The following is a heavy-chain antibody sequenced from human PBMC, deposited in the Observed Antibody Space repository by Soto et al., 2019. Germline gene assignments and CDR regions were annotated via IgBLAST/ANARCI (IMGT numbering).Heavy chain of an antibody. J-gene: IGHJ4*02. CDR1: GFMFTGYA. V-gene: IGHV3-30-3*01. CDR2: MSYDGSDK. CDR3: ARGRGLAARPQLLDY. Sequence: QVQLVESGGGVVQPGRSLRLSCEASGFMFTGYAMHWVRQAPGKGLEWVAVMSYDGSDKFYRASVKGRFTISRDISKNTLFLEMTSLRPEDTALYFCARGRGLAARPQLLDYWGQGTLVTVSS. D-gene: IGHD6-6*01.